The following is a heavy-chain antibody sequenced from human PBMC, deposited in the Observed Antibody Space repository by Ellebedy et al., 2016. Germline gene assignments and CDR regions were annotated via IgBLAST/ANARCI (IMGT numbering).Heavy chain of an antibody. V-gene: IGHV3-23*01. J-gene: IGHJ5*02. CDR2: IGGSGGST. CDR1: GFTFSSYA. CDR3: ARGHMTTVTTKMVDDWFDP. D-gene: IGHD4-17*01. Sequence: GESLKISCAASGFTFSSYAMSWVRQAPGKGLEWVSAIGGSGGSTYYADSVKGRFTISRDNSKNTLYLQMNSLRAEDTAVYYCARGHMTTVTTKMVDDWFDPWGQGTLVTVSS.